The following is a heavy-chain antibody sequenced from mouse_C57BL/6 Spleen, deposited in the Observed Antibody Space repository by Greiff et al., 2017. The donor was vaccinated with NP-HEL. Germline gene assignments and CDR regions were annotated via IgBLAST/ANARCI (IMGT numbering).Heavy chain of an antibody. V-gene: IGHV1-42*01. J-gene: IGHJ2*01. CDR1: GYSFTGYY. D-gene: IGHD2-4*01. CDR2: INPGNGGT. Sequence: EVQLQQSGAELVKPGASVKMSCKASGYSFTGYYMNWVKQRPGTGLEWIGEINPGNGGTYYNQKFKGKATLTADKSSSTAYMQLNRLTSEDSAVYFCARGDYDCDDCLMDYWGQGTTLTVSS. CDR3: ARGDYDCDDCLMDY.